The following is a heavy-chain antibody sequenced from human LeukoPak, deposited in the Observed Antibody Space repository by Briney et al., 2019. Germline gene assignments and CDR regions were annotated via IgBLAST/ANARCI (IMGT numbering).Heavy chain of an antibody. Sequence: HTGGSLRLSCAASGFIFSRYGMSWVRQAPGKGLEWVSAISGSGGTSYYADSVRGRFTISRDNSKNTLYLQINSLRAEDTALYYCAKDHLPGIVVADRDYWGQGTLVTVSS. CDR2: ISGSGGTS. J-gene: IGHJ4*02. V-gene: IGHV3-23*01. CDR3: AKDHLPGIVVADRDY. CDR1: GFIFSRYG. D-gene: IGHD6-19*01.